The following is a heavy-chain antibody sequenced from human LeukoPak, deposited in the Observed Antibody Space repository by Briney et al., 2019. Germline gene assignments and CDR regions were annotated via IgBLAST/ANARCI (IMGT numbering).Heavy chain of an antibody. CDR1: GGSFSDYF. V-gene: IGHV4-34*01. CDR3: ARDVVVVPAAIHYGMDV. J-gene: IGHJ6*02. D-gene: IGHD2-2*01. CDR2: INHSGRT. Sequence: SEALSLTCAVYGGSFSDYFWGWIRQPPGKGLEWIGEINHSGRTYYNPSLKSRVTISVDTSKNQFSLNLSSVTAADTAVYYCARDVVVVPAAIHYGMDVWGQGTTVTVSS.